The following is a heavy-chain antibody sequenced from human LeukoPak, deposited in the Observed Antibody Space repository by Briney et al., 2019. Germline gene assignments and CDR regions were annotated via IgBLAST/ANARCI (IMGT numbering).Heavy chain of an antibody. V-gene: IGHV3-30*02. J-gene: IGHJ4*02. Sequence: GGSLRLSCAASGFTFSSYGMHWVRQALGKGLEWVAVIWYDGSNKYYADSVKGRFTISRDNSKNTLYLQMNSLRAEDTAVYYCAKVRHYDSSGYQDYWGQGTLVTVSS. CDR1: GFTFSSYG. CDR3: AKVRHYDSSGYQDY. CDR2: IWYDGSNK. D-gene: IGHD3-22*01.